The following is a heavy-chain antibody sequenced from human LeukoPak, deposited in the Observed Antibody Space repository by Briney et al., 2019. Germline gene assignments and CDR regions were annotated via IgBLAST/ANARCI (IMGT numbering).Heavy chain of an antibody. CDR3: AKGEIPLSGAYWYY. CDR1: GFTFSSYG. D-gene: IGHD2-21*01. Sequence: PGGFLRLSCAASGFTFSSYGMHWVRQAPGKGLEWVAFIRYDGSNKYYADSVKGRFTISRDNSKNTLYLQMNSLRAEDTAVYYCAKGEIPLSGAYWYYWGQGTLVTVSS. J-gene: IGHJ4*02. CDR2: IRYDGSNK. V-gene: IGHV3-30*02.